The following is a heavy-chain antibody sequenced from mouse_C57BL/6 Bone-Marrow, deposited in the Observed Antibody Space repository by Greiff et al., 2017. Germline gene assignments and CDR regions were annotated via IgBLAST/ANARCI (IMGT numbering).Heavy chain of an antibody. Sequence: EVQVVESGGGLVQPKGSLKLSCAASGFSFNTYAMNWVRQAPGKGLEWVARIRSKSNNYATYYADSVKDRFTISRDDSESMLYLQMNNLKTEDTAMYYCVRQRAAQVYFDYWGQGTTLTVSS. CDR3: VRQRAAQVYFDY. J-gene: IGHJ2*01. D-gene: IGHD3-2*02. V-gene: IGHV10-1*01. CDR1: GFSFNTYA. CDR2: IRSKSNNYAT.